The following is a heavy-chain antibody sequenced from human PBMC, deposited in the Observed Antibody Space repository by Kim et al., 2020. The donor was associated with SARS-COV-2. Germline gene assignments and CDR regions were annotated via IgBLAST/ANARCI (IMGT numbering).Heavy chain of an antibody. Sequence: SETLSLICTVSGGSVSSDQHYWGWIRQPPGKGLEWIVSIYVNGNTYLSPALKSPVTISEDTSQNPFSLTLRSVTAADTAAYSCARHKRYCGSANCYSMDVWGKGTTVTVSS. CDR3: ARHKRYCGSANCYSMDV. D-gene: IGHD2-2*01. V-gene: IGHV4-39*01. J-gene: IGHJ6*03. CDR2: IYVNGNT. CDR1: GGSVSSDQHY.